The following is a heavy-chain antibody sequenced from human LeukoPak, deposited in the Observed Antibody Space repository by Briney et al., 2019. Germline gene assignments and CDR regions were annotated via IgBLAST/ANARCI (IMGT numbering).Heavy chain of an antibody. D-gene: IGHD3-22*01. V-gene: IGHV3-7*01. CDR1: DFSFGDYW. Sequence: PGGSLRLSCAASDFSFGDYWMTWVRQAPGRGLAWVANIKQDGSKKYYADSVKGRFTISRDNSKNTLYLQMNSLRAEDTAVYYCAREGIDYYDSSGYYITPPFDYWGQGTLVTVSS. CDR2: IKQDGSKK. J-gene: IGHJ4*02. CDR3: AREGIDYYDSSGYYITPPFDY.